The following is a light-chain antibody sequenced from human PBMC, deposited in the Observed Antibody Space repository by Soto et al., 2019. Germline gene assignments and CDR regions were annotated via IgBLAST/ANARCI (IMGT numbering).Light chain of an antibody. Sequence: DIQMTQSPSSLSASVGDSVTITCRASQSSNIYLSWYQQKPGKAPKLLINVASTLQGGVPSRFSCSGSGTELTLAISSLQTEDSATYYCQQSFSTPRTFGGGTRVEIK. J-gene: IGKJ4*01. CDR1: QSSNIY. CDR2: VAS. CDR3: QQSFSTPRT. V-gene: IGKV1-39*01.